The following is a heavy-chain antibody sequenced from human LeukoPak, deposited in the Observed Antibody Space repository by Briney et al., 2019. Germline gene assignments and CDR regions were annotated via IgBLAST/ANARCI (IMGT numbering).Heavy chain of an antibody. Sequence: AGGSLRLSCAASGFTVSSNYMSWVRQAPGKGLEWVSVIYSGGSTYYADSVKGRFTTSRDNSKNTLYLQMNSLRAEDTAVYYCARVAPNYGDYVGLDYWGQGTLVTVSS. V-gene: IGHV3-66*02. CDR2: IYSGGST. D-gene: IGHD4-17*01. CDR1: GFTVSSNY. J-gene: IGHJ4*02. CDR3: ARVAPNYGDYVGLDY.